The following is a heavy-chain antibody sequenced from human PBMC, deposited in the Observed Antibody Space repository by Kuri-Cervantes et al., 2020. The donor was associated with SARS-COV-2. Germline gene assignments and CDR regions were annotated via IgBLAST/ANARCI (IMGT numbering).Heavy chain of an antibody. Sequence: SVKVSCKASGDSFTYRFLHWVRQAPGQAPEWMGWITPFNGNTKYAQKFQDRLTITRDRPMNTACMELSSLRYEDTAMYYCARSGPGAISREDGALDIWGQGTMVTVSS. V-gene: IGHV1-45*02. CDR1: GDSFTYRF. D-gene: IGHD4/OR15-4a*01. CDR2: ITPFNGNT. CDR3: ARSGPGAISREDGALDI. J-gene: IGHJ3*02.